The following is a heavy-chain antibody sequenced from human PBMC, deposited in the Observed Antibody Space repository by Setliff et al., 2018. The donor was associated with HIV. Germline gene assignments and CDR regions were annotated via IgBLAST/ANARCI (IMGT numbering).Heavy chain of an antibody. J-gene: IGHJ4*02. CDR3: AKTSRVREYNSPFDS. CDR2: ISGSGGST. V-gene: IGHV3-23*01. D-gene: IGHD3-10*01. Sequence: GGSLRLSCAASGFTFNTYAMSWVRQAPGKGLEWVSVISGSGGSTFYADSVKGRFTISRDNSKSTLYLQMNSLRAEDTAIYYCAKTSRVREYNSPFDSWGQGTLVTVSS. CDR1: GFTFNTYA.